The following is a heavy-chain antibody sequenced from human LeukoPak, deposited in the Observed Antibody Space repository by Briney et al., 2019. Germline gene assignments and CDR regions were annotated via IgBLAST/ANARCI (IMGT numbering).Heavy chain of an antibody. V-gene: IGHV1-69*13. CDR2: IIPIFGTA. CDR1: GGTFSSYA. D-gene: IGHD3-9*01. J-gene: IGHJ3*02. CDR3: ARDLPDVLTGYSDNAFDI. Sequence: SVKVSCKASGGTFSSYAISWVRRAPGQGLEWMGGIIPIFGTANYAQKFQGRVTITADESTSTAYMELSSLRSEDTAVYYCARDLPDVLTGYSDNAFDIWGQGTMVTVSS.